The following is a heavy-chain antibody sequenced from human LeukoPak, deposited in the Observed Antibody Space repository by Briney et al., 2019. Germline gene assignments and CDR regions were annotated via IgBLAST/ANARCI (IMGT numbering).Heavy chain of an antibody. Sequence: GESLKISCKGSGYSFTSYWIGWVRQMPGKGLEWMGIIYPGDSDTRYSPSFQGQVTISADKSISTAYLQWSSLKASDTAMYYCARLDSSGFSYYYYYYMDVWGKGTTVTVSS. V-gene: IGHV5-51*01. CDR1: GYSFTSYW. CDR3: ARLDSSGFSYYYYYYMDV. D-gene: IGHD3-22*01. CDR2: IYPGDSDT. J-gene: IGHJ6*03.